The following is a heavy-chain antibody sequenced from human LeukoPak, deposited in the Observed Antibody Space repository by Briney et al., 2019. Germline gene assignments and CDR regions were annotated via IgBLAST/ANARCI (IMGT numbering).Heavy chain of an antibody. Sequence: KPSETLSLTCAVYGGSFSGYYWSWIRQPPGKGLEWIGEINHSGSTYYNPSLKSRVTISVDTSKNQFSLKLSSVTAADTAVYYCARAKTGHAFDIWGQGTMVTVSS. CDR2: INHSGST. V-gene: IGHV4-34*01. D-gene: IGHD1-14*01. CDR3: ARAKTGHAFDI. CDR1: GGSFSGYY. J-gene: IGHJ3*02.